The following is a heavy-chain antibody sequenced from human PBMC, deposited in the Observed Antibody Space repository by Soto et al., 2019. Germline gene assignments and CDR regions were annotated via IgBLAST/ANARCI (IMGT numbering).Heavy chain of an antibody. D-gene: IGHD2-2*03. V-gene: IGHV3-23*01. J-gene: IGHJ4*02. CDR1: GFTFSSYA. CDR2: ISGSGGST. Sequence: GGSLRLSCAASGFTFSSYAMSWVRQAPWKGLEWVSAISGSGGSTYYADSVKGRFTISRDNSKNTLYLQMNSLRAEDTAVYYCAKDMGLAGYCSSTSCYLGYDYWGQGTLVTVSS. CDR3: AKDMGLAGYCSSTSCYLGYDY.